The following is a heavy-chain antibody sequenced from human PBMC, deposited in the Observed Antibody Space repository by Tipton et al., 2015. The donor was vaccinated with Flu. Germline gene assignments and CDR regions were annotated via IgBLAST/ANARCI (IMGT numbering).Heavy chain of an antibody. J-gene: IGHJ5*02. CDR1: GASISSYY. D-gene: IGHD3-22*01. Sequence: GASISSYYWSWIRQPPGKGLEWIGYIYYSGITNYNPSLKSRVTISVDTSKNQFSLRLSSVTAADTAVYYCARVGGDYRDTSGFIPWFDLWGQGTLVSVSS. CDR3: ARVGGDYRDTSGFIPWFDL. CDR2: IYYSGIT. V-gene: IGHV4-59*01.